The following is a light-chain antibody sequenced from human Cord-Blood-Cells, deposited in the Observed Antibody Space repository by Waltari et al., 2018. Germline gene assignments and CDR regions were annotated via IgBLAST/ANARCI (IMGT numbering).Light chain of an antibody. CDR2: LGS. V-gene: IGKV2-28*01. CDR1: QSLLHSNGYNY. CDR3: MQALQTPIT. Sequence: DIVMTQSPLSLPVTPGEPASISCRSSQSLLHSNGYNYLDWYLQKPGQSPQLLIYLGSTRASRVPDRFSGRGSGTDFTLKISRVEAEDVGVYYCMQALQTPITFGQGTRLEI. J-gene: IGKJ5*01.